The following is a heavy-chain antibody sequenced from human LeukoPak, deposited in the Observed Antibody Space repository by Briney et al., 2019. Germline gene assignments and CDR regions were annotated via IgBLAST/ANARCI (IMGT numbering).Heavy chain of an antibody. CDR2: MNPNSGNT. CDR3: VRGKYCSSTSCSFYYYYGMDV. D-gene: IGHD2-2*01. V-gene: IGHV1-8*01. CDR1: GYTFTSYD. Sequence: ASVKVSCKASGYTFTSYDINWVRQATGQGLEWMGWMNPNSGNTGYAQKFQGRVTMTRNTSISTAYMELSSLRSEDTAVYYCVRGKYCSSTSCSFYYYYGMDVWGQGTTVTVSS. J-gene: IGHJ6*02.